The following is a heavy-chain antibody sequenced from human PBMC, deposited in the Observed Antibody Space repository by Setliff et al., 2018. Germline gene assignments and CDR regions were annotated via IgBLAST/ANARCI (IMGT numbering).Heavy chain of an antibody. CDR1: GISITSGHY. CDR2: IYHRGRT. D-gene: IGHD2-2*01. Sequence: PSETLSLTCDVSGISITSGHYWGWIRQPPGKGLEWIATIYHRGRTYCNPSLRSRVTISVDTSKNQFSLILRSVTAADTAVYYCARGRMRGSCSGPSCTYDPFDIWGQGTPVTVSS. V-gene: IGHV4-38-2*01. J-gene: IGHJ3*02. CDR3: ARGRMRGSCSGPSCTYDPFDI.